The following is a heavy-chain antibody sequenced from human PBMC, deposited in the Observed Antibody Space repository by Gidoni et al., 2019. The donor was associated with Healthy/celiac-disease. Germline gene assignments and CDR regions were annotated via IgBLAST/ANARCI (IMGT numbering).Heavy chain of an antibody. CDR3: ARDSHGYSYTFDC. J-gene: IGHJ4*02. V-gene: IGHV4-31*03. CDR2: IYYSGST. Sequence: QVQLQESGPGLVTPSQTLSLTCTVSGGSISSGGYYWSWIRQHPGKGLEWIGYIYYSGSTYYNPSLKSRVTISVDTSKNQFSLKLSSVTAADTAVYYCARDSHGYSYTFDCWGQGTLVTVSS. CDR1: GGSISSGGYY. D-gene: IGHD5-18*01.